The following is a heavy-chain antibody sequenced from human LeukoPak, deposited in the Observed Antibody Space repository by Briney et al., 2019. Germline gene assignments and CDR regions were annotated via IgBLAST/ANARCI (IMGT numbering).Heavy chain of an antibody. CDR1: GFAFSSYW. CDR2: IKQDGSEK. V-gene: IGHV3-7*01. J-gene: IGHJ4*02. D-gene: IGHD3-16*02. CDR3: ARRLHDYVWGSYRYPYFDY. Sequence: GGSLRLSCAASGFAFSSYWMSWVRQAPGKGLEWVASIKQDGSEKYYVDSVKGRFTISRDNAKNSLYLQMNSLRAADTAVYYCARRLHDYVWGSYRYPYFDYWGQGTLVTVSS.